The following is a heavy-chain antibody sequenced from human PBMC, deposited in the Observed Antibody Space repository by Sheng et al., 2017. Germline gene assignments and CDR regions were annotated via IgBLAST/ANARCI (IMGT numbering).Heavy chain of an antibody. CDR3: ARESISITIFGVVGYYFDY. CDR2: IIPIFGTA. CDR1: GGTFSSYA. V-gene: IGHV1-69*05. J-gene: IGHJ4*02. D-gene: IGHD3-3*01. Sequence: QVQLVQSGAEVKKPGSSVKVSCKASGGTFSSYAISWVRQAPGQGLEWMGGIIPIFGTANYAQKFQGRVTITTDESTSTAYMELSSLRSEDTAVYYCARESISITIFGVVGYYFDYWGQGTLVTVSS.